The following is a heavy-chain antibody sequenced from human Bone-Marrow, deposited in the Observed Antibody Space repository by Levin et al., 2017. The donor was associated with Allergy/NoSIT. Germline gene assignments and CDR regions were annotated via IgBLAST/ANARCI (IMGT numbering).Heavy chain of an antibody. D-gene: IGHD2-21*02. J-gene: IGHJ4*02. Sequence: GASVKVSCSVSGFSFRDYWMSWVRQAPGKGLEWVANIKEDGSEKLSADSVKGRFIISRDNDKNSLYLQMNSLRVEDMAVYYCARARRTASTPEFFDFWGQGTLVTVSS. CDR2: IKEDGSEK. CDR3: ARARRTASTPEFFDF. CDR1: GFSFRDYW. V-gene: IGHV3-7*01.